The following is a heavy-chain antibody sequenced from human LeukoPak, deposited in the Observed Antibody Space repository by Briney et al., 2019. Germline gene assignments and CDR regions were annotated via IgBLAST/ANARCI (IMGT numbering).Heavy chain of an antibody. V-gene: IGHV4-4*07. CDR3: ARDIGSRI. Sequence: SETLSLTCTVSGASISTYYWSWFRRPAGTGLEWIGRIHASGSTYYNPSLKSRVSMSIDMSKNQFSLRLNSVTAADTAVFYCARDIGSRIWGKGTTVIVSS. D-gene: IGHD1-26*01. CDR1: GASISTYY. CDR2: IHASGST. J-gene: IGHJ6*04.